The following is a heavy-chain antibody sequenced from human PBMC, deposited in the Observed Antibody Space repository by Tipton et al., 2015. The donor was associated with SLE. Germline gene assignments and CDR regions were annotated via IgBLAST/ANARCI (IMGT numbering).Heavy chain of an antibody. CDR3: ARDSLVTGSTVY. V-gene: IGHV3-48*03. J-gene: IGHJ4*02. CDR2: ISRSGNPI. D-gene: IGHD1-7*01. Sequence: GSLRLSCAASGFTFTNYEMNWVRQAPGKGLEWVSYISRSGNPIYYADSVKGRFTISRDNAKNSLSLQMNSLRAEGTAVYYCARDSLVTGSTVYWGQGTLVTVS. CDR1: GFTFTNYE.